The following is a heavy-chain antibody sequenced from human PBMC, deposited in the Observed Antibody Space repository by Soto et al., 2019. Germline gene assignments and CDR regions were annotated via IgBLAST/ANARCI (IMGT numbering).Heavy chain of an antibody. CDR1: GFTFRSYT. V-gene: IGHV3-21*01. CDR2: ISSSSNYI. D-gene: IGHD3-22*01. Sequence: GSLRLSCAASGFTFRSYTMNWVRQAPGKGLEWVSSISSSSNYIYYADSVKGRFTISRDNAKNSLYLQMHSLRAEDTAVYYCGRESGGGYYTAYWGQGTLVTGSS. J-gene: IGHJ4*02. CDR3: GRESGGGYYTAY.